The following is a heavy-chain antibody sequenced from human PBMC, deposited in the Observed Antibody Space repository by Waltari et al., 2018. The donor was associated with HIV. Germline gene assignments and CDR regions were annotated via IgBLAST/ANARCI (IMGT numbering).Heavy chain of an antibody. Sequence: QVQLVESGGGVVQPGRSLRLSCAASGFTFSSYGMHCVRHASGKGLEWVAVIWYDGSNKYYADSVKGRFTISRDNSKNTLYLQMNSLRAEDTAVYYCARDRTSLRYFDWLDYWGQGTLVTVSS. D-gene: IGHD3-9*01. CDR1: GFTFSSYG. V-gene: IGHV3-33*01. CDR3: ARDRTSLRYFDWLDY. CDR2: IWYDGSNK. J-gene: IGHJ4*02.